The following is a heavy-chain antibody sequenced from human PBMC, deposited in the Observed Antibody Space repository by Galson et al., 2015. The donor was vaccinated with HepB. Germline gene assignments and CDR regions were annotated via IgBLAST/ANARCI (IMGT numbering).Heavy chain of an antibody. J-gene: IGHJ4*02. CDR1: GFTFSTYW. CDR2: IRPDEGEI. CDR3: ARDKVVGPTKFDY. D-gene: IGHD1-26*01. Sequence: SLRLSCAASGFTFSTYWLSWVRQAPGRGLAWLANIRPDEGEIYYMDSVKGRFTISRDNAKNSLYLQMDNLRAGDTAVYYCARDKVVGPTKFDYWGQGTLVTVSS. V-gene: IGHV3-7*01.